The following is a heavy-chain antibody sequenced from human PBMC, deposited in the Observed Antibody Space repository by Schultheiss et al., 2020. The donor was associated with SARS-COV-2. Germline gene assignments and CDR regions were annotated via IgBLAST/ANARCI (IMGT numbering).Heavy chain of an antibody. D-gene: IGHD6-13*01. Sequence: GGSLRLSCAASGFTFSDYYMSWIRQAPGKGLEWVSAISGSGGSTYYADSVKGRFTISRDNSKNTLYLQMNSLRAEDTAVYYCAKGDEVAAARGAYYYYMEIWGKGTTVTVSS. CDR3: AKGDEVAAARGAYYYYMEI. J-gene: IGHJ6*03. CDR1: GFTFSDYY. V-gene: IGHV3-23*01. CDR2: ISGSGGST.